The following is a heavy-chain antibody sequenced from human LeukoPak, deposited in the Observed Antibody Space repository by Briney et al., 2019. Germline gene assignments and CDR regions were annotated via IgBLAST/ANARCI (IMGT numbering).Heavy chain of an antibody. CDR1: GFTFSNYN. D-gene: IGHD6-6*01. V-gene: IGHV3-48*01. CDR3: ARGLYSSSSSFDY. J-gene: IGHJ4*02. CDR2: ISTSSSTI. Sequence: GGSLRLSCAASGFTFSNYNMNWVRQAPGKGLEWVSYISTSSSTIYYADSMKGRFTISRDNAKNSLYLQMNSLRAEDTAVYYCARGLYSSSSSFDYWGQGTLVTVSS.